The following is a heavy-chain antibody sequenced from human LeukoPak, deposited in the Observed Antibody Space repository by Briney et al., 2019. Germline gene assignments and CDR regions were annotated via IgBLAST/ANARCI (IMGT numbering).Heavy chain of an antibody. CDR3: ARDRILTH. Sequence: SETLSLTCAVYGGSFSGYYWIWIRQPPGKGLEWIGEINHSGSTNYNPSLKSRVTISVDTSKNQFSLKLSSVTAADTAVYYCARDRILTHWGQGTLVTVSS. CDR1: GGSFSGYY. J-gene: IGHJ4*02. CDR2: INHSGST. V-gene: IGHV4-34*01. D-gene: IGHD2-15*01.